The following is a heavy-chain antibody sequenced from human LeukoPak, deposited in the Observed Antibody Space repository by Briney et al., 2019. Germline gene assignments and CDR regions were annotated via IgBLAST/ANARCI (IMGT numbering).Heavy chain of an antibody. Sequence: TLSLTCTVSGGSISSYYWSWIRQPPGKALEWLARIDWDDDKFYSTSLKTRLTISKDTSKNQVVLTMTNMDPVDTATYYCARIRSQLGYGMDVWGQGTTVTVSS. CDR1: GGSISSYYW. J-gene: IGHJ6*02. CDR2: IDWDDDK. V-gene: IGHV2-70*16. CDR3: ARIRSQLGYGMDV. D-gene: IGHD6-13*01.